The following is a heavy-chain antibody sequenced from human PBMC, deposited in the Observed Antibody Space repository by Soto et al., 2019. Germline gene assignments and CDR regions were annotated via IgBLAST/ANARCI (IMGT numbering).Heavy chain of an antibody. CDR2: ISHSGSN. CDR1: VGSIRSADYY. Sequence: QVQLQESGPGLVKPSQTLSLTCTVSVGSIRSADYYWSWIRQPPGKSLEWIGYISHSGSNYYNPSIKSGVSNSVETSKNQCSLRLTSVTAADTAVYYCAREYTYGSNLFDCWGQGARVTVSS. CDR3: AREYTYGSNLFDC. D-gene: IGHD2-2*02. J-gene: IGHJ4*02. V-gene: IGHV4-31*03.